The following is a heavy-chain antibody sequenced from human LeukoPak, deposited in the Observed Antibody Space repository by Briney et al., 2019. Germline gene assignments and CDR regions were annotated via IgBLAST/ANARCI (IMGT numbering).Heavy chain of an antibody. V-gene: IGHV3-30*04. CDR2: MSSDGSTI. D-gene: IGHD6-19*01. J-gene: IGHJ3*02. CDR1: GFTFSTSA. Sequence: GGSLRLSCAASGFTFSTSAMHWVRQAPGKGLEWVAVMSSDGSTIQYADSVKGRFTISRDNSKNTLYLQMNSLRAEDTAVYYCAREAIAVAGTHAFDIWGQGTMVTVSS. CDR3: AREAIAVAGTHAFDI.